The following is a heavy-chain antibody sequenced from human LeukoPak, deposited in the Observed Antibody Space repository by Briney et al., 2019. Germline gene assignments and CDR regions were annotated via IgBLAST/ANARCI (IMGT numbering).Heavy chain of an antibody. CDR1: GFTFSDSY. CDR3: ARLFYYGAGKPFDY. CDR2: ISNTGGSI. Sequence: GGSLRLSCAASGFTFSDSYMSWIRQAPGKGLEWLSAISNTGGSIYYADSVKGRLTVSRDNAKNSLYLQMNSLRAEDTAVYYCARLFYYGAGKPFDYWCQGTPVTVSS. V-gene: IGHV3-11*01. J-gene: IGHJ4*02. D-gene: IGHD3-10*01.